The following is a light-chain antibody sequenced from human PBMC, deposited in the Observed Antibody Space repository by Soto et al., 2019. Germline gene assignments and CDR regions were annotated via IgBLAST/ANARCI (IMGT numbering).Light chain of an antibody. CDR1: QSVSSSY. CDR3: QQYGSSPSIT. V-gene: IGKV3-20*01. CDR2: GAS. J-gene: IGKJ5*01. Sequence: ELVMTQSPDTLSVSPGERATLLCRAGQSVSSSYLAWYQQKPGQAPRLLIYGASSRATGIPDRFSGSGSGTDFTLTISRLEPEDFAVYYCQQYGSSPSITFGQGTRLEIK.